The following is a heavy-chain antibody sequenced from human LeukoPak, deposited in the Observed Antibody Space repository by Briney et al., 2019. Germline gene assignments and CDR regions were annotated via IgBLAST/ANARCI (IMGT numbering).Heavy chain of an antibody. CDR2: ISYDENTK. J-gene: IGHJ4*02. V-gene: IGHV3-30*18. D-gene: IGHD2-15*01. CDR1: GFTVSTNY. CDR3: AKEYCGGGRCNDDFFDY. Sequence: PGGSLRLSCAASGFTVSTNYMSWVRQAPGKGLEWVAVISYDENTKYYGDSVKGRFTISRDNSKNTLYLQMNSLRPEDTAVYYCAKEYCGGGRCNDDFFDYWGQGTLVTVSS.